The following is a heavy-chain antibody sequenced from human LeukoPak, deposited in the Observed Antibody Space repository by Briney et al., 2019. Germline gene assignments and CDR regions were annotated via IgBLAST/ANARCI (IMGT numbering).Heavy chain of an antibody. Sequence: SRTLSLTCTVSGGSISSGDYYWSWIRQPPGKGLEWIGYIYYSGSTYYNPSLKSRVSISVDTSKNQFSLKLSSVTAADTAVYYCARDLVAGDAFDIWGQGTMATVSS. V-gene: IGHV4-30-4*08. J-gene: IGHJ3*02. CDR1: GGSISSGDYY. D-gene: IGHD5-12*01. CDR3: ARDLVAGDAFDI. CDR2: IYYSGST.